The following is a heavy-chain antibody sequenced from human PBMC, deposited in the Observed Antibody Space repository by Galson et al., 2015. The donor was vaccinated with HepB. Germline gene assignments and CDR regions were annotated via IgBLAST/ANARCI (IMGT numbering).Heavy chain of an antibody. J-gene: IGHJ4*02. D-gene: IGHD3-22*01. V-gene: IGHV6-1*01. Sequence: CAISGDSVSSNNAAWNWIRQSPSRGLEWLGRTYYTSKGKNDYAESVKSRISIKADTSKNQFSLELNSVTPDDTAVYFCARDKYYHSSDHYFDYWGQGTLVTVSS. CDR2: TYYTSKGKN. CDR3: ARDKYYHSSDHYFDY. CDR1: GDSVSSNNAA.